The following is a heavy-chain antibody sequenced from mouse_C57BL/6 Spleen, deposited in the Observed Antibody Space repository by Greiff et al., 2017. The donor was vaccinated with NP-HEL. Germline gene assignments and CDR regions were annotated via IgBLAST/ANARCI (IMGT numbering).Heavy chain of an antibody. V-gene: IGHV1-55*01. CDR2: IYPGSGST. J-gene: IGHJ2*01. Sequence: QVQLQQPGAELVKPGASVTMSCKASGYTFTSYWITWVKQRPGQGLEWIGDIYPGSGSTNYNEKFKSKATLTVDTSSSTAYMQLSSLTSEDSAVYYCARRYYGSSYSFDYWGQGTTLTVSS. CDR1: GYTFTSYW. D-gene: IGHD1-1*01. CDR3: ARRYYGSSYSFDY.